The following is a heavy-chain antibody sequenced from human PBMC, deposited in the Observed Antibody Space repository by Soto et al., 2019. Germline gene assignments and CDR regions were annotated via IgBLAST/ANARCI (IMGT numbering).Heavy chain of an antibody. CDR2: IRGSGGST. CDR1: GFTFSSYA. J-gene: IGHJ3*02. CDR3: AKACRRTMFVVVIETPGAGFDI. V-gene: IGHV3-23*01. Sequence: EVQLLESGGGLVQPGGSLRLSCAASGFTFSSYAMSWVRQAPRKGLEWVSSIRGSGGSTNYADSVKGRFTISRDNSNNALYLRMHSLSVEDTAVYYCAKACRRTMFVVVIETPGAGFDIWGQGTRVTFSS. D-gene: IGHD3-3*01.